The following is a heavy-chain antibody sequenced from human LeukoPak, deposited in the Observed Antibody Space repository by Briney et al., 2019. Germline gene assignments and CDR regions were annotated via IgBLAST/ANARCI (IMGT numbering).Heavy chain of an antibody. V-gene: IGHV3-7*01. CDR2: IKEDGSET. CDR1: GFTFSTYW. D-gene: IGHD3-16*01. J-gene: IGHJ6*03. CDR3: ARCEGFYDYFSGNPTYYFYMDV. Sequence: PGGSLRLSCAASGFTFSTYWMCWVRQAPGKGLEWVANIKEDGSETNYVESVKGRFFISRDNAKNSQHLQMNSPRVEDTAVYYCARCEGFYDYFSGNPTYYFYMDVWGKGTTVTVSS.